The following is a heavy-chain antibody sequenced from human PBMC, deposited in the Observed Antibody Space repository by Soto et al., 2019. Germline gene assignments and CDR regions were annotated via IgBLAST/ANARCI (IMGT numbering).Heavy chain of an antibody. J-gene: IGHJ6*02. D-gene: IGHD2-21*02. V-gene: IGHV3-7*03. CDR1: GFTFSTYF. Sequence: GGSLRLSCVASGFTFSTYFMSWVRQAPGKGLEWVANIKQDGGEKYYVDSVKGRFIISRDNAKNSVYLQMNSLRAEDTAVYYCARVGMTANYYYYGMDVWGQGTTVTVSS. CDR3: ARVGMTANYYYYGMDV. CDR2: IKQDGGEK.